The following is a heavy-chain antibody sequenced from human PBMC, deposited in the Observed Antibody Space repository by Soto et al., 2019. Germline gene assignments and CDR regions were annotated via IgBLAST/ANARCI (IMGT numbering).Heavy chain of an antibody. CDR1: GFTFSSYA. J-gene: IGHJ6*02. CDR2: ISGSGGST. V-gene: IGHV3-23*01. Sequence: PGGSMILSCAPSGFTFSSYAMRWFRKAPGTGLEWVSAISGSGGSTYYADSVKGLFTISRDNSKNTLYLQMNSLRAEDTAVYYCAKTVFDYDFWSGDLYYYGMDVWSHGTRVTV. D-gene: IGHD3-3*01. CDR3: AKTVFDYDFWSGDLYYYGMDV.